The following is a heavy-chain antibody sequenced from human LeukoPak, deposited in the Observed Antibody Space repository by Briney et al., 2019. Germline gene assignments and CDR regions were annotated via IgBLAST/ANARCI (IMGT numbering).Heavy chain of an antibody. V-gene: IGHV3-53*01. CDR3: AREGVAAKDAFDI. Sequence: PGGSLRLSCAASGFTVSSNYMSWVRQAPGKGLEWVSVIYSGGSKDYADSVKGRFTISRDNSKNTLYLQMNSLIAEDTAVYYCAREGVAAKDAFDIWGRGTMVTVSS. D-gene: IGHD2-15*01. CDR2: IYSGGSK. CDR1: GFTVSSNY. J-gene: IGHJ3*02.